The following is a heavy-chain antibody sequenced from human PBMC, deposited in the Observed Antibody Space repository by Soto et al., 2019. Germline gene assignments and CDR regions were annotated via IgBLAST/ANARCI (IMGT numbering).Heavy chain of an antibody. CDR2: IKSKTDGGTT. Sequence: GGSLRLSCAASGFTFSNAWMNWVRQAPGKGLEWVGRIKSKTDGGTTDYAAPVKGRFTISRDDSKNTLYLQMNSLKTEDTAVYYCTTLHSGYDLNWFDPWGQGTLVTVSS. J-gene: IGHJ5*02. V-gene: IGHV3-15*07. CDR1: GFTFSNAW. D-gene: IGHD5-12*01. CDR3: TTLHSGYDLNWFDP.